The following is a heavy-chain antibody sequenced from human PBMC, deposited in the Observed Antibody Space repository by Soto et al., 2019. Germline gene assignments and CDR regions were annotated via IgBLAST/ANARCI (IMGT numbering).Heavy chain of an antibody. J-gene: IGHJ4*02. V-gene: IGHV3-30*18. CDR1: GVTFSSYG. CDR2: ISYDGSNK. Sequence: PWGPLRLACTDSGVTFSSYGMHWVRQAPGKGLEWVAVISYDGSNKYYADSVKGRFTISRDNSKNTLYLQMNSLRAEDTAVYYCAKDRYSSSSGCFDYWGQGTLVTVSS. CDR3: AKDRYSSSSGCFDY. D-gene: IGHD6-6*01.